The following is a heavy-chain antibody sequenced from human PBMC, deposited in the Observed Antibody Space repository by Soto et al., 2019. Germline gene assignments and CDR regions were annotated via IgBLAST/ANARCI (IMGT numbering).Heavy chain of an antibody. CDR1: GYTFTSYG. Sequence: GASVKVSCKASGYTFTSYGISWVRQAPGQGHEWMGWINLNSGDTNYAQKFQGRITMTWDKSINTAYMELTRLKSDDTAMYFCARDLGGYDLYGPDSWGQGTLVTVSP. CDR2: INLNSGDT. CDR3: ARDLGGYDLYGPDS. J-gene: IGHJ4*02. V-gene: IGHV1-2*02. D-gene: IGHD5-12*01.